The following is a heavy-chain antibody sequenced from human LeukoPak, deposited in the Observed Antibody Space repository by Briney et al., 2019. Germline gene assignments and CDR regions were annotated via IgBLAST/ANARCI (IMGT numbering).Heavy chain of an antibody. CDR1: GYTFTSYG. J-gene: IGHJ4*02. CDR2: ISAYNGNT. Sequence: ASVKVSCKASGYTFTSYGISWVRQAPGQGLEWMGWISAYNGNTNYAQKLQGRVTMTTDTSTSTAYMELRSLRSDDTAVYYCARDTIWYYDILTGYSTEYYFDYWGQGTLVTVSS. V-gene: IGHV1-18*01. D-gene: IGHD3-9*01. CDR3: ARDTIWYYDILTGYSTEYYFDY.